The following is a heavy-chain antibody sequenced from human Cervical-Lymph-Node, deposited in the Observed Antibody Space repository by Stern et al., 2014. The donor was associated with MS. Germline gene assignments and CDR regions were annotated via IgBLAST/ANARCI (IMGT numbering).Heavy chain of an antibody. CDR1: GNGFTNFD. V-gene: IGHV1-69*01. Sequence: VQLVESGAEVKKPGASVKVSCKASGNGFTNFDIGWVRQDPGQGPEWLRLITPLFGPSNYAQRFQGRVSFTADESTSTSSMELSSLRSEDTAVYFCARHQGGLAAYWGQGTLVTVSS. J-gene: IGHJ4*02. CDR3: ARHQGGLAAY. CDR2: ITPLFGPS. D-gene: IGHD6-13*01.